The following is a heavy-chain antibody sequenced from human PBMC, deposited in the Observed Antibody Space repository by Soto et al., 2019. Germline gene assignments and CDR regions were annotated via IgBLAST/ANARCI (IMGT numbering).Heavy chain of an antibody. Sequence: EVQLVESGGGLVQPGGSLRLSCAASGFTVSSNYMSWVRQAPGKGLEWVSVIYSGGSTYYADSVKGRFTISRDNSKNTLYLQMDRLRAEDTAVYYCALFGGVIAPLDYWGQGTLVTVSS. J-gene: IGHJ4*02. CDR3: ALFGGVIAPLDY. CDR1: GFTVSSNY. V-gene: IGHV3-66*01. CDR2: IYSGGST. D-gene: IGHD3-16*02.